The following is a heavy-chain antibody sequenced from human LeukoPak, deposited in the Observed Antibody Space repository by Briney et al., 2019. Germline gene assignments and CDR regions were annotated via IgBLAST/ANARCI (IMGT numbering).Heavy chain of an antibody. Sequence: GGSLRLSCAVSGFTFSSNAMHWVRQAPGKGLEWVSVTSHDGSNRYYADSVKGRFTISRDNSKNTLYLQMNSLRAEDTAVYYCARNDYGTYYFDNWGQGTLVTVSS. CDR3: ARNDYGTYYFDN. J-gene: IGHJ4*02. CDR1: GFTFSSNA. D-gene: IGHD4-17*01. CDR2: TSHDGSNR. V-gene: IGHV3-30-3*01.